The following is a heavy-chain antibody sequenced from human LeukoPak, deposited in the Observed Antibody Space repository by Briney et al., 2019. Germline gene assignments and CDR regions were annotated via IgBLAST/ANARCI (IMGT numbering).Heavy chain of an antibody. Sequence: GGSLRLSCAASGFTFSNYWMHWVRQAPGKGLVWVSRINSDGSVTNYADSVKGRFAISRDNAKNSLYLQMNSLRAEDTAVYYCASLPHYGMDVWGQGTTVTVSS. J-gene: IGHJ6*02. V-gene: IGHV3-74*01. CDR3: ASLPHYGMDV. CDR1: GFTFSNYW. CDR2: INSDGSVT.